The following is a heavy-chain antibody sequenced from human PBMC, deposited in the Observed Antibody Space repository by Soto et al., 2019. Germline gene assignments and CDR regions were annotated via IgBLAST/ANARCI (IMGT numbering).Heavy chain of an antibody. D-gene: IGHD3-16*02. J-gene: IGHJ4*02. CDR2: IWYDGSNK. V-gene: IGHV3-33*01. CDR3: ARESLGELSTLDY. CDR1: GFTFSSYG. Sequence: GGSLRLSCAASGFTFSSYGMHWVRQAPGKGLEWVAVIWYDGSNKYYADSVKGRFTISRDNSKNTLYLQMNSLRAEDTAVYYCARESLGELSTLDYWGQGTLVTVSS.